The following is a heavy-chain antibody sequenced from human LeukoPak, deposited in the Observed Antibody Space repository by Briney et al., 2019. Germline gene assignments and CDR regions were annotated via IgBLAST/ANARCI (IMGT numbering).Heavy chain of an antibody. Sequence: SGGSLRLSCAASGFTFSSYAMSWVRQAPGKGLEWVSAISGSGGSTYYADSVKGRFTISRDNSKNTLYLQMNSLRAEDTAVYYCAKDRYPPRRASTKVGGSCYYDYWGQGTLVTVSS. V-gene: IGHV3-23*01. J-gene: IGHJ4*02. D-gene: IGHD2-15*01. CDR1: GFTFSSYA. CDR2: ISGSGGST. CDR3: AKDRYPPRRASTKVGGSCYYDY.